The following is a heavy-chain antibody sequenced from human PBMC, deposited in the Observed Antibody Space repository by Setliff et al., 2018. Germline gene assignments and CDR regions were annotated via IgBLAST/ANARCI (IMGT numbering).Heavy chain of an antibody. D-gene: IGHD2-15*01. CDR1: GYTFISYA. J-gene: IGHJ4*02. V-gene: IGHV1-3*03. CDR3: ARSGGSNWQTKLDY. Sequence: ASVKVSCKASGYTFISYALHWVRQAPGQRLQWMGWINPASGNTKYSQEFQGRVTITRDTSASIAFMELSSLRSEDMAVYYCARSGGSNWQTKLDYWGQGTLVTVSS. CDR2: INPASGNT.